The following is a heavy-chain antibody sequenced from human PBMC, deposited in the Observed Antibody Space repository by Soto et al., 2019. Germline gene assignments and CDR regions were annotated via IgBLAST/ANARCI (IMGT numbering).Heavy chain of an antibody. CDR1: GFSFQNYA. D-gene: IGHD6-13*01. Sequence: EVQLVESGGGLVQPGRSLRLSCAASGFSFQNYAMHWVRQAPGKGLEWVSGIGWKSGRIGYADSVRGRFTISRDDAKNSLHLQMNSLRAEDTALYYCAKEKAAAGWGDYFEYWGQGALVTVSS. V-gene: IGHV3-9*01. J-gene: IGHJ4*02. CDR3: AKEKAAAGWGDYFEY. CDR2: IGWKSGRI.